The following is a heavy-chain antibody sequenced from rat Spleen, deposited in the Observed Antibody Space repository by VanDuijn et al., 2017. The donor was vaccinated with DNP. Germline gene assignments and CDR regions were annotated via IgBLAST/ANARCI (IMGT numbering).Heavy chain of an antibody. Sequence: QVQLKESGPGLVQPSQALSLTCTVSGFSLTSSHVHWVRQSPGKGLEWMAVIWSGGNTDYNSALKSRLSISRDTSKSQVFLKVKSLKTEDTGIYYCTRSIYTTDYYYVVFDYWGQGVMVTVSS. J-gene: IGHJ2*01. CDR3: TRSIYTTDYYYVVFDY. D-gene: IGHD1-6*01. CDR1: GFSLTSSH. CDR2: IWSGGNT. V-gene: IGHV2S13*01.